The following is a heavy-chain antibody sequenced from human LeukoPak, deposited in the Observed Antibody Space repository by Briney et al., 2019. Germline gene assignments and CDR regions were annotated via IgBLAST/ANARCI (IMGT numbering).Heavy chain of an antibody. CDR2: ISGSGTNT. CDR1: RFTFNNYG. D-gene: IGHD4-17*01. Sequence: GGSLRLSCAASRFTFNNYGMSWVRQAPGKGLEWVSAISGSGTNTYYADSVKGRFTISRDNSKNTLYLQMNSLRAEDTAVYYCVKGATVTTRPNFDYWGQGTVVTVSS. J-gene: IGHJ4*02. V-gene: IGHV3-23*01. CDR3: VKGATVTTRPNFDY.